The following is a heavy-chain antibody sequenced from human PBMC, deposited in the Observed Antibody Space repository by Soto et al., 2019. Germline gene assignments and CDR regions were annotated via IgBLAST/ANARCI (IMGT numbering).Heavy chain of an antibody. CDR2: IWYDGSNK. CDR1: GFTFSTYG. CDR3: ARDGGRYEEYFQH. D-gene: IGHD1-26*01. J-gene: IGHJ1*01. Sequence: QVHLVESGGGVVQPGTSLRLSCAASGFTFSTYGMHWVRQAPGKGLEWVAVIWYDGSNKLYADSVKGRFTISRDNSKHTLYLEMDSLRADDTAVYYCARDGGRYEEYFQHWGQGTLVTVSS. V-gene: IGHV3-33*01.